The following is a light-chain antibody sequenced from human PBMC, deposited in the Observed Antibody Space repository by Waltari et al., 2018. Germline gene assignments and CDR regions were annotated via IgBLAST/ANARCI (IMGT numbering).Light chain of an antibody. CDR3: CSYAGSYIYV. J-gene: IGLJ1*01. CDR1: RSKVGGYIY. CDR2: DVS. Sequence: LTQPRQVSGSPGQSAPTSSTGTRSKVGGYIYVSWSQHPPGKAPKAMIYDVSRRPSGVPDRFSGSKSDNTASLTISGLQVEDEADYYCCSYAGSYIYVFGSGTKVTVL. V-gene: IGLV2-11*01.